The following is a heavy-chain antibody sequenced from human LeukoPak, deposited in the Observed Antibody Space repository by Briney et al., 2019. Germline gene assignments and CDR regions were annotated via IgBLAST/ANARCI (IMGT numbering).Heavy chain of an antibody. V-gene: IGHV3-48*04. CDR2: ISPSSTRI. CDR1: GFTFSSYD. CDR3: ARAWGSGSYYNY. J-gene: IGHJ4*02. Sequence: GGSLRLSCAASGFTFSSYDMNWVRQAPGKGLEWVSYISPSSTRIDYAASVRGRFTISRDNAKRSLYLQMSSLRSEDTAVYYCARAWGSGSYYNYWGQGTLVTVSS. D-gene: IGHD3-10*01.